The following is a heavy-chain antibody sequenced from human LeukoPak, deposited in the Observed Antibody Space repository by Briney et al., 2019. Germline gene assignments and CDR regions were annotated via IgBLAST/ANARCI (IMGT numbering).Heavy chain of an antibody. CDR2: IYYSGST. J-gene: IGHJ4*02. Sequence: SETLSLTCTVSGGSISSGDYYWSWIRQPPGKGLEWIGYIYYSGSTYYNPSLKSRVTISVDTSKNQFSLKLSSVTAADTAVYYCATADACSGGSCGAPLGYWGQGTLVTVSS. D-gene: IGHD2-15*01. CDR3: ATADACSGGSCGAPLGY. CDR1: GGSISSGDYY. V-gene: IGHV4-30-4*08.